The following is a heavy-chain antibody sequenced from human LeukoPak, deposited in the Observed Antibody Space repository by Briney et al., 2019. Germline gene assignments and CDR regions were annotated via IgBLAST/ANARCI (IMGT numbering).Heavy chain of an antibody. CDR1: GVSISSYY. D-gene: IGHD5-12*01. J-gene: IGHJ4*02. CDR2: IYYRGST. V-gene: IGHV4-59*01. Sequence: PSETLSLTCTVSGVSISSYYWSWLRQPPGKGLEWIGYIYYRGSTNYNPSLKSRVTISVDTSKNQFSLKLSSVTAADTAVYYCAREGGYDSFDYWGQGTLVTVSS. CDR3: AREGGYDSFDY.